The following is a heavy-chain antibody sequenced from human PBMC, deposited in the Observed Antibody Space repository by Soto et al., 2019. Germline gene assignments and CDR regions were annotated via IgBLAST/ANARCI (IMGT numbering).Heavy chain of an antibody. D-gene: IGHD2-2*01. CDR1: GFTFSSYW. J-gene: IGHJ5*02. CDR2: INSDGSST. Sequence: GGSLRLSCAASGFTFSSYWMHWVRQAPGKGLVWVSRINSDGSSTSYADSVKGRFTISRDNAKNTLYLQMNSLRAEDTAVYYCARAYCSSTSCYGASWFDPWGQGTLVTVSS. V-gene: IGHV3-74*01. CDR3: ARAYCSSTSCYGASWFDP.